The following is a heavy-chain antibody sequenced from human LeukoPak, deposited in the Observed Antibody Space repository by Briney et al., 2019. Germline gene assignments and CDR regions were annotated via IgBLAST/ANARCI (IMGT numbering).Heavy chain of an antibody. Sequence: SETLSPTCTVSGGSLSSYYWSWIRQPPGKGLEWIGYIYYSGSTNYNPSLKSRVTISVDTSKNQFSLKLSSVTAADTAVYYCARATYYYDSSGYLGPLPLDYWGQGTLVTVSS. J-gene: IGHJ4*02. V-gene: IGHV4-59*01. CDR3: ARATYYYDSSGYLGPLPLDY. CDR2: IYYSGST. D-gene: IGHD3-22*01. CDR1: GGSLSSYY.